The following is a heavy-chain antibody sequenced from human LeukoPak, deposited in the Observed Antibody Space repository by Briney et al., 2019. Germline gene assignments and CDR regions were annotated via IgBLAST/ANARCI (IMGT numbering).Heavy chain of an antibody. D-gene: IGHD1-14*01. Sequence: GGSLRLSCAASGFAFNTYWMHWVRQVPGKGLVWVSSLSPDGTDTHYAGYVKGRFTISRDNAKSTLFLQMNSLRSEDTALYYCARDPETLTPLDYWGQGTLVTVSS. CDR2: LSPDGTDT. V-gene: IGHV3-74*01. J-gene: IGHJ4*02. CDR3: ARDPETLTPLDY. CDR1: GFAFNTYW.